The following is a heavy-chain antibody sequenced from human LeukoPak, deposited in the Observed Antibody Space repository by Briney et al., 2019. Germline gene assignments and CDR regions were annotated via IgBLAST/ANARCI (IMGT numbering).Heavy chain of an antibody. Sequence: ASVTVSCTASGYTFTSYYMHWVRQAPGQGLEWMGIINPSGGSTSYAQKFQGRVTMTRDMSTSTVYMELSSLRSEDTAVYYCARADSGWGFFDYWGQGTLVTVSS. V-gene: IGHV1-46*01. D-gene: IGHD6-19*01. CDR3: ARADSGWGFFDY. CDR1: GYTFTSYY. J-gene: IGHJ4*02. CDR2: INPSGGST.